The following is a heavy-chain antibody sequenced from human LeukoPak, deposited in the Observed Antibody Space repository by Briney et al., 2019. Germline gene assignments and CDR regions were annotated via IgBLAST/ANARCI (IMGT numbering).Heavy chain of an antibody. CDR2: IYYSGST. V-gene: IGHV4-59*12. CDR3: ARESSSWYFVYYYYMDV. CDR1: GGSISSSY. J-gene: IGHJ6*03. Sequence: SETLSLTCTVSGGSISSSYWSWIRQPPGKGLEWIGYIYYSGSTNYNPSLKSRVTISLDTSKNQFSLKLSSVTAADTAVYYCARESSSWYFVYYYYMDVWGKGTTVTISS. D-gene: IGHD6-13*01.